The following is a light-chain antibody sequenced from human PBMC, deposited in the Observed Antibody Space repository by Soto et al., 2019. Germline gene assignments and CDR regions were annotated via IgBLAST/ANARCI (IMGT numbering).Light chain of an antibody. J-gene: IGLJ1*01. CDR2: NVN. V-gene: IGLV2-11*01. CDR3: CSFADFTYV. CDR1: SSDVGSYDY. Sequence: QSALIQPPSVSGSPGQSVTISCTGTSSDVGSYDYVSWYQQHPGTVPKPMIYNVNTQPSGVPDRFSGSKSGNTASMTISGLQAVDEADYYCCSFADFTYVFGTGTKLTVL.